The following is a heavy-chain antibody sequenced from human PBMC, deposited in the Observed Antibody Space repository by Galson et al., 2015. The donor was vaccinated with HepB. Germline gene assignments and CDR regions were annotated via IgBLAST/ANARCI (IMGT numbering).Heavy chain of an antibody. CDR1: GFTFSSYG. Sequence: SLRLSCAASGFTFSSYGMHWVRQAPGKGLEWVAVISYDGTNKYYADSVKGRFTISRDNSKNTLDLQMNSLRAEDTAVYYCAKDGLGGWERLGYSFDYWGQGTLVTVSS. J-gene: IGHJ4*02. CDR3: AKDGLGGWERLGYSFDY. D-gene: IGHD1-1*01. CDR2: ISYDGTNK. V-gene: IGHV3-30*18.